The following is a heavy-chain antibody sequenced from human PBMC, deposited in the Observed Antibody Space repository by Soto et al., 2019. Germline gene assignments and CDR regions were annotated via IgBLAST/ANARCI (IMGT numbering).Heavy chain of an antibody. CDR1: GFTCSSYW. Sequence: PGGSLRLSCAASGFTCSSYWMHWVRQAPGKGLVWVSRINSDGSSTSYADSVKGRFTISRDNAKNTLYLQMNSLRAEDTAVYYCARVRVEGPGYCSGGSCYSIRVLEYFQHWGQGTLVTVSS. CDR2: INSDGSST. J-gene: IGHJ1*01. V-gene: IGHV3-74*01. CDR3: ARVRVEGPGYCSGGSCYSIRVLEYFQH. D-gene: IGHD2-15*01.